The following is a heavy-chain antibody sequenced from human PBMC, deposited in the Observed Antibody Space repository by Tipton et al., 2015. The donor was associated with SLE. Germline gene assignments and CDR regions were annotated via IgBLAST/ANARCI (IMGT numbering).Heavy chain of an antibody. V-gene: IGHV4-59*01. J-gene: IGHJ3*02. CDR3: ARSGEYSSGYPDAFDI. D-gene: IGHD3-22*01. CDR1: GGSISSYY. Sequence: LSLTCTVSGGSISSYYWGWIRQPPGKGLEWIGYIYYSGSTNYNPSLKSRVTISVDTSKNQFSLKLSSVTAADTAVYYCARSGEYSSGYPDAFDIWGQGTMVTVSS. CDR2: IYYSGST.